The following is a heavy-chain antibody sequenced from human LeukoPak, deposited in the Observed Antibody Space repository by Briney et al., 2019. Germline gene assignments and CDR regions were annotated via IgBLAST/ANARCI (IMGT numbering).Heavy chain of an antibody. CDR1: GFTFSTFG. CDR2: IRYDGSNQ. Sequence: GGSLRLSCAASGFTFSTFGMHWVRQAPGKGLEWVAFIRYDGSNQYYEDSVKGRFTISRDNSKNKLYLEMSRLRPDDSALYFCAKDDFYDATEAWGRGTLVTVSS. D-gene: IGHD3-22*01. CDR3: AKDDFYDATEA. V-gene: IGHV3-30*02. J-gene: IGHJ5*02.